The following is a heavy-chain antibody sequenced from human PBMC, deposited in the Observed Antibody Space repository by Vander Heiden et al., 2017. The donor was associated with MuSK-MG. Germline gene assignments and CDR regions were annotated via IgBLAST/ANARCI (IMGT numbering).Heavy chain of an antibody. CDR1: GFTFSSYS. CDR3: AIDPWGGATNRYFDY. J-gene: IGHJ4*02. CDR2: ISSSSSYI. D-gene: IGHD1-26*01. Sequence: EVQLVESGGGLVKPGGSLRLSCAASGFTFSSYSMNWVRQAPGKGLEWVSSISSSSSYIYYADSVKGRFTISRDNAKNSLYMQMNSLRAEDTAVYYCAIDPWGGATNRYFDYWCQGTLVTVYS. V-gene: IGHV3-21*01.